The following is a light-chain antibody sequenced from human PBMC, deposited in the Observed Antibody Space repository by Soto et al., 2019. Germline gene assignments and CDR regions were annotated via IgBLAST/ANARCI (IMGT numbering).Light chain of an antibody. CDR2: DAS. CDR1: QSVSNH. V-gene: IGKV3-15*01. J-gene: IGKJ4*01. Sequence: EKVMTQSPATLSVSPGERVTLSCRASQSVSNHLAWYQQKPGQVPRLLIYDASARVTGVPGRFSGSGSGTDFTLTISSLQSEDFAVYYCQQYDDWPRTFGGGTKLEIK. CDR3: QQYDDWPRT.